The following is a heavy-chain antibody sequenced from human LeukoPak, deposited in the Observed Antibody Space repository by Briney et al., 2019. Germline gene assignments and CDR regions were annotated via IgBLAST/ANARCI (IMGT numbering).Heavy chain of an antibody. D-gene: IGHD3-9*01. CDR2: ISGSGGST. V-gene: IGHV3-23*01. CDR3: AKQISTYYDILGGAFDI. CDR1: GFTFSSYA. J-gene: IGHJ3*02. Sequence: GGSLRLPCAVSGFTFSSYAMSWVRQAPGKGREGVSAISGSGGSTFYADSVKGRFTISRDNSKNTLYLQMNSLRAEDTAVYYCAKQISTYYDILGGAFDIWGQGTMVTVSS.